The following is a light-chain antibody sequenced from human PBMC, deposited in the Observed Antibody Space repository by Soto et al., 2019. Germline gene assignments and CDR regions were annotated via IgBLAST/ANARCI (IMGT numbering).Light chain of an antibody. CDR1: QSVSSNY. Sequence: EIVLPQSPGTLSLSPGEAATLSCRASQSVSSNYLAWYQQKPGQAPRLLIYGASSRATGIPDRFSGSGSGTDFTLTISRLEPEDFAVYYCQQYGSSRTFGQGTKVDIK. V-gene: IGKV3-20*01. J-gene: IGKJ1*01. CDR2: GAS. CDR3: QQYGSSRT.